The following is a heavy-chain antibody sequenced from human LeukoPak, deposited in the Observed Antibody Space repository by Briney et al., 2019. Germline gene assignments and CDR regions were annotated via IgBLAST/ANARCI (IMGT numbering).Heavy chain of an antibody. CDR3: ARGYCSSTSCYLADY. CDR1: GGSISSGGYY. D-gene: IGHD2-2*01. V-gene: IGHV4-31*03. Sequence: PSETLSLSCTVSGGSISSGGYYWSWIRPHPGKGLEWIGYIYYSGSTYYNPSLKSRVTISVDTSKNQFSLKLSSVTAADTAVYYCARGYCSSTSCYLADYWGQGTLVTVSS. CDR2: IYYSGST. J-gene: IGHJ4*02.